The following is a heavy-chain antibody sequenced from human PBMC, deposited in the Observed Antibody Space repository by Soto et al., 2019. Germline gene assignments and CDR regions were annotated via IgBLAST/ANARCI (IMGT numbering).Heavy chain of an antibody. CDR3: ARSRSGYDFGSRNYFDY. J-gene: IGHJ4*02. Sequence: SETLSLTCSVSGASVSSDTYYWSWIRQTPGKGLEWIGFIYYEGSTNYNPSLKSRVTFSVDTSKNYFSLTLSSVTAADTAVYYCARSRSGYDFGSRNYFDYWGQGSLVTVSS. D-gene: IGHD5-12*01. CDR2: IYYEGST. CDR1: GASVSSDTYY. V-gene: IGHV4-61*03.